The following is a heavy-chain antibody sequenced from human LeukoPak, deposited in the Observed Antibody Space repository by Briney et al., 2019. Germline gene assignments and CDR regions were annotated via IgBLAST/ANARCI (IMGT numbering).Heavy chain of an antibody. Sequence: GGSLRLSCAAAGFTISSYGMSWVRQAPGKGLEWVSAISGSGGSTYYADSVKGRFTISRDNSKNTLYLQMNSLRAEDTAVYYCAKVESRYFDLGALDYWGQGTLVTVSS. J-gene: IGHJ4*02. CDR2: ISGSGGST. CDR3: AKVESRYFDLGALDY. D-gene: IGHD3-9*01. V-gene: IGHV3-23*01. CDR1: GFTISSYG.